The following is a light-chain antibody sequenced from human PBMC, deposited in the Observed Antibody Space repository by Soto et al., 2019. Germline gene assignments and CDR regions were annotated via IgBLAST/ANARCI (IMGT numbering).Light chain of an antibody. Sequence: DIPMTQSPSSLSASVGDRVTITCRASQGIRNYLAWYQQKPGKVPKLLIYAASTLQSGVPSRFSGSGSGTDFTLAISNLQPEDVATYYCQKYNSDPRTFGQGTNLEIK. V-gene: IGKV1-27*01. CDR2: AAS. J-gene: IGKJ1*01. CDR3: QKYNSDPRT. CDR1: QGIRNY.